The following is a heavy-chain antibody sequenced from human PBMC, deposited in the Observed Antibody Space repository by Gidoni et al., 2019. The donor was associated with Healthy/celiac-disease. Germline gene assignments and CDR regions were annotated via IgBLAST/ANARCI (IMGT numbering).Heavy chain of an antibody. Sequence: VHLAQSGADLKRPAESRSRSAAGSGLSFTASGRGWVRQRPGKGLEWMVIIYPGDSDSRYSLSVQGKVTIDADKSIISAYMQWSSLKASDIAMYSCARAGHRVYYYGSGSCFFSDYWGQGTLVTVSS. CDR2: IYPGDSDS. D-gene: IGHD3-10*01. CDR1: GLSFTASG. J-gene: IGHJ4*02. V-gene: IGHV5-51*01. CDR3: ARAGHRVYYYGSGSCFFSDY.